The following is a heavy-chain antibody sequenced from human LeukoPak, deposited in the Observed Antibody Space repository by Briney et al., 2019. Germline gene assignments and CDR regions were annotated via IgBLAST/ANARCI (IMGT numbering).Heavy chain of an antibody. D-gene: IGHD3-22*01. Sequence: GGSLRLSCAASGFTFSSYWMSWVRQAPGKGLEWVANIKQDGSEKYYVDSVKGRFTISRDNAKNSLYLQMNSLRAEDTAVYYCARDVYYYDSSGYFLDAFDIWGQGTMVTVSS. CDR3: ARDVYYYDSSGYFLDAFDI. CDR2: IKQDGSEK. V-gene: IGHV3-7*01. J-gene: IGHJ3*02. CDR1: GFTFSSYW.